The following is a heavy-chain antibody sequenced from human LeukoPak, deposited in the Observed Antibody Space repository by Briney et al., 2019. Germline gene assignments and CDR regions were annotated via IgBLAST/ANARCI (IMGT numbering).Heavy chain of an antibody. CDR2: IHYSGST. Sequence: SETLSLTCTVSGGSISSGSYYWGWIRQPPGKGLEWIGTIHYSGSTYYNPSLKSRVTRPVDTSKNQFSLKLSSVTAADTAVYYCARHAGSSGYPSSFDYWGQGTLVTVSS. CDR3: ARHAGSSGYPSSFDY. V-gene: IGHV4-39*01. CDR1: GGSISSGSYY. D-gene: IGHD3-22*01. J-gene: IGHJ4*02.